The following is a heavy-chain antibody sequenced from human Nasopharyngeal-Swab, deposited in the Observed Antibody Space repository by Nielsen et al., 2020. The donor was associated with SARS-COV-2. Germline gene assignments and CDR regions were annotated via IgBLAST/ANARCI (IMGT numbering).Heavy chain of an antibody. Sequence: ASVKVSCKASGYTFTSNVLNWVRQAPAQGPEYIGWISTKTGAPTYAQAFTGRFVISLDTSVSTTYLQISSLKADDTAVYYCARENQEYANIWIAYWGQGTQVTVSS. CDR2: ISTKTGAP. CDR1: GYTFTSNV. J-gene: IGHJ4*02. D-gene: IGHD1-1*01. V-gene: IGHV7-4-1*02. CDR3: ARENQEYANIWIAY.